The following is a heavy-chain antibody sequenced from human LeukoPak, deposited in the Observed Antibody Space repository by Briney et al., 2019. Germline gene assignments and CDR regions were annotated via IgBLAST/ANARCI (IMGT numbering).Heavy chain of an antibody. Sequence: SETLSLTCTVSGGSISSYYWSWIRQPPGKGLEWIGYIYYSGSTNYNSSLKSRVTISVDTSKNQFSLKLSSVTAADTAVYYCARVSLSSGWLDWGQGTLVTVSS. CDR3: ARVSLSSGWLD. D-gene: IGHD6-19*01. CDR1: GGSISSYY. V-gene: IGHV4-59*01. CDR2: IYYSGST. J-gene: IGHJ4*02.